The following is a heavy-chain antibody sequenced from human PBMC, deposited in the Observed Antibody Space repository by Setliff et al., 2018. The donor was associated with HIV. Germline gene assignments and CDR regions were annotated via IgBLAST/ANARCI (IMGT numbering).Heavy chain of an antibody. V-gene: IGHV3-48*03. J-gene: IGHJ4*02. Sequence: GGSLRLSCAASGFTFSSYAMHWVRQAPGKGPEWVSYITGSGDTIYYADSVKGRFTMSRDNAKDSVYLQMNTLRVEDTAVYYCAREATPRHSSGWVYFDYWGQGMMVTVSS. D-gene: IGHD6-19*01. CDR2: ITGSGDTI. CDR1: GFTFSSYA. CDR3: AREATPRHSSGWVYFDY.